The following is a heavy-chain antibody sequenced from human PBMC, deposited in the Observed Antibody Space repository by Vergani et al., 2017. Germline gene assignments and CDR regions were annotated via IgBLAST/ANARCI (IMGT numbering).Heavy chain of an antibody. CDR2: IYGGESA. J-gene: IGHJ4*02. CDR3: VTDRPNS. V-gene: IGHV3-53*01. Sequence: EVRLVESGGGLVKPGGSLRLSCVVSGFIVSDNSLSWVRQAPGKGLEWVSVIYGGESAYYADSVRGRFIISRDKSKNTLYLQMTKLRAEDTAFYYCVTDRPNSWGQGTLVTVSS. CDR1: GFIVSDNS.